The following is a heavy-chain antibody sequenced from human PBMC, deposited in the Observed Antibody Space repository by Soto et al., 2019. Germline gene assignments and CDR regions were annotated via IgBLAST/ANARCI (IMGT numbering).Heavy chain of an antibody. Sequence: QVQLVESGGGLVKPGGSLRLSCAASGFTFSDYYMTWIRQAPGKGLEWVAYISSSGTTIYYADSVKGRFTVSRDNARNSRYLQINSLRAEDTAVYYCASDPYYYASEYWGQGTLVTVSS. V-gene: IGHV3-11*01. CDR1: GFTFSDYY. CDR2: ISSSGTTI. J-gene: IGHJ4*02. D-gene: IGHD3-10*01. CDR3: ASDPYYYASEY.